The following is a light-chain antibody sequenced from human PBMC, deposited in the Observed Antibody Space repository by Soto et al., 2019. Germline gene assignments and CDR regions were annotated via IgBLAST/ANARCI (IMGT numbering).Light chain of an antibody. CDR3: QQYSRAPIT. CDR1: QSVSRNY. J-gene: IGKJ5*01. V-gene: IGKV3-20*01. Sequence: ESVLPQSPCTLSLSPGEGATLSCSASQSVSRNYLAWYQQKPGQAPRLLIYTASRRATGIPDRFSGSGSGTDFTLTISRLEPEDSAVYYCQQYSRAPITFGQGTRLEIK. CDR2: TAS.